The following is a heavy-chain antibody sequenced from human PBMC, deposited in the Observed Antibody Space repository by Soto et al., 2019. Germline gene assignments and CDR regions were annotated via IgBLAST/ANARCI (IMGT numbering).Heavy chain of an antibody. J-gene: IGHJ4*02. CDR3: ARDEGGYDILTGYYKAHHFDQ. D-gene: IGHD3-9*01. CDR2: ISPHNRNT. CDR1: GYTFGHFY. V-gene: IGHV1-18*01. Sequence: QVQLVQSGAEVKKPGDSAKVSCKASGYTFGHFYITWVRQAPGQGLEWMGAISPHNRNTNYAEKFRGRVTMTTDTSTTTAYMELRSLGSDDTAVYYCARDEGGYDILTGYYKAHHFDQWGQGALVTVSS.